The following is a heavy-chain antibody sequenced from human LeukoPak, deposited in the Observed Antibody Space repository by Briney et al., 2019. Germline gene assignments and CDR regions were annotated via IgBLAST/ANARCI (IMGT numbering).Heavy chain of an antibody. CDR2: INPSGGST. J-gene: IGHJ5*02. V-gene: IGHV1-46*01. Sequence: ASVKVSCKVSGYTLTELSMHWVRQAPGQGLEWMGIINPSGGSTSYAQKFQGRVTMTRDTSTSTVYMELSSLRSEDTAVYYCARPITPNWFDPWGQGTLVTVSS. CDR1: GYTLTELS. D-gene: IGHD5-24*01. CDR3: ARPITPNWFDP.